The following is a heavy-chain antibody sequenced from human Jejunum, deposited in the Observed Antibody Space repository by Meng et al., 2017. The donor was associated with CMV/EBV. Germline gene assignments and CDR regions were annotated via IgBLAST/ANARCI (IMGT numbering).Heavy chain of an antibody. CDR3: ARDVGYTVTAPFDY. Sequence: GFAFSSHAMGWGRQVPGRRPEWVAGISGAGLATYYADSVKGRFTISRDNSNSTLFLQMDGLRGDDTAVYFCARDVGYTVTAPFDYWGQGSVVTVSS. V-gene: IGHV3-23*01. CDR2: ISGAGLAT. J-gene: IGHJ4*02. D-gene: IGHD4-11*01. CDR1: GFAFSSHA.